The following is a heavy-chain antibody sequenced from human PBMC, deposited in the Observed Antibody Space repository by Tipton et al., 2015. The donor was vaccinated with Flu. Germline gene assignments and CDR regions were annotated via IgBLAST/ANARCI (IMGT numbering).Heavy chain of an antibody. CDR3: AREWVTTGAFDI. Sequence: TLSLTCTVSGGSISSYYWSWIRQPPAKGLEWIGYIYYSGSTNYNPSLKSRVTISVDTSKNQFSLKLSSVTAADTAVYYCAREWVTTGAFDIWGQGTMVTVSS. CDR2: IYYSGST. CDR1: GGSISSYY. J-gene: IGHJ3*02. V-gene: IGHV4-59*01. D-gene: IGHD2-21*02.